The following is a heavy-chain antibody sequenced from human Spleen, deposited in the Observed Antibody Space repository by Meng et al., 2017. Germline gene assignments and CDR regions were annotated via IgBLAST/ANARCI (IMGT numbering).Heavy chain of an antibody. V-gene: IGHV1-2*02. CDR1: GGTFRRYA. J-gene: IGHJ4*02. CDR3: VRDEDISAAGKLFGDY. Sequence: QVHRGESGAEVKKPGSSGKVSCKASGGTFRRYAFSWVQQAPGQGLEWMGGINPNSGGTNYAQKFQGRVTMTTDTTISTAYMELSRLRSDDTAVYYCVRDEDISAAGKLFGDYWGQGTLVTVSS. D-gene: IGHD6-13*01. CDR2: INPNSGGT.